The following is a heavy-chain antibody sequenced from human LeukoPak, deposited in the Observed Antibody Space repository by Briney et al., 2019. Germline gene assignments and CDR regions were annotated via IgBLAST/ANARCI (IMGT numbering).Heavy chain of an antibody. D-gene: IGHD2-15*01. J-gene: IGHJ4*02. CDR3: ARRGYCSGGSCYVY. CDR2: IYYSGNT. CDR1: GDSISTSNSY. V-gene: IGHV4-39*07. Sequence: SETLSLTCTVSGDSISTSNSYWGWIRQPPGKGLEWIGSIYYSGNTYYNPSLKSRVTISVDTSKNQFSLKLSSVTAADTAVYYCARRGYCSGGSCYVYWGQGTLVTVSS.